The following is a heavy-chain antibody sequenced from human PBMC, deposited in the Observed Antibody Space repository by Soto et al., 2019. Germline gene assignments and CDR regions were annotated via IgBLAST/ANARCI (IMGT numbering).Heavy chain of an antibody. CDR2: INPSGGST. Sequence: ASVKVSCKASGYTFTSYYMHWVRQAPGQGLEWMGIINPSGGSTSYAQKFQERVTITRDMSTSTAYMELSSLRSEDTAVYYCAAAPVGYYYDSSGYSGSVPQPYYWGQGTLVTVSS. CDR1: GYTFTSYY. CDR3: AAAPVGYYYDSSGYSGSVPQPYY. V-gene: IGHV1-46*01. D-gene: IGHD3-22*01. J-gene: IGHJ4*02.